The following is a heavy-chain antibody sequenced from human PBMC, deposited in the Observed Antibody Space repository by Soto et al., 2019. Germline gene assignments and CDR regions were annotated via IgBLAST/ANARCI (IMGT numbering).Heavy chain of an antibody. Sequence: SGGGLVQPGGSLRLSCAASGFTFSSYDMHWVRQATGKGLEWVSAIGTAGDTYYPGSVKGRFTISRENAKNSLYLQMNSLRAEDTAVYYCARGIAAAGPVDYWGQGTLVTVSS. CDR2: IGTAGDT. CDR1: GFTFSSYD. CDR3: ARGIAAAGPVDY. D-gene: IGHD6-13*01. V-gene: IGHV3-13*01. J-gene: IGHJ4*02.